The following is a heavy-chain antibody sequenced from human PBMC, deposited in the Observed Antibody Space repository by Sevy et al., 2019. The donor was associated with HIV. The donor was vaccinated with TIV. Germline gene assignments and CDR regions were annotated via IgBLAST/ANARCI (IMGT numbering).Heavy chain of an antibody. J-gene: IGHJ4*02. CDR1: GFTFSSYE. V-gene: IGHV3-48*03. Sequence: GGSLRLSCAASGFTFSSYEMNWVRQAPGKGLEWVSYISSSGSTIYYADSVKGRFTISRDNAKNSLYLQMNSLRAEDTAVYYCARVKKLGQPWYYFDYWGQGTLVTVSS. CDR3: ARVKKLGQPWYYFDY. CDR2: ISSSGSTI. D-gene: IGHD1-26*01.